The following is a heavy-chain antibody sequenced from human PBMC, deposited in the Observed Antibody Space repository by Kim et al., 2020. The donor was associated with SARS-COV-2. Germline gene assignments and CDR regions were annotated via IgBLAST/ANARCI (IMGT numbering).Heavy chain of an antibody. V-gene: IGHV3-30*04. CDR3: ARVGPGARLYYYYGMDV. D-gene: IGHD3-10*01. CDR2: ISYDGSNK. J-gene: IGHJ6*02. Sequence: GGSLRLSCAASGFTFSSYAMHWVRQAPGKGLEWVAVISYDGSNKYYADSVKGRFTISRDNSKNTLYLQMNSLRAEDTAVYYCARVGPGARLYYYYGMDVWGQGTTVTVSS. CDR1: GFTFSSYA.